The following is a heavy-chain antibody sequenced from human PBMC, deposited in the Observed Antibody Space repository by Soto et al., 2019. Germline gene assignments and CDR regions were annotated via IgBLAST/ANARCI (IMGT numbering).Heavy chain of an antibody. CDR2: IDTSGTT. CDR3: ARGPRGYVYYHGMDV. Sequence: SETLSLTCTVSGGSISSYYCSWIRQSAGKGLEWIGRIDTSGTTNYNPSLRSRVTMSVDASKNQFPLNLSSVTAADTAVYFCARGPRGYVYYHGMDVWGQGTTVTVSS. D-gene: IGHD3-10*01. J-gene: IGHJ6*02. V-gene: IGHV4-4*07. CDR1: GGSISSYY.